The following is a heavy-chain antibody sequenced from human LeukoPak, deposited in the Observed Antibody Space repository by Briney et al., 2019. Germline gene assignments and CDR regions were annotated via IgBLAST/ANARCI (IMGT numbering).Heavy chain of an antibody. CDR3: ASRLGGSYYAGAFDI. J-gene: IGHJ3*02. CDR1: GFTFSSYT. CDR2: IAGGSSNI. Sequence: GGSLRLSCAASGFTFSSYTMNWVRQAPGKGLEWVSSIAGGSSNIYYADSVKGRFTISRDNAKNSLYLQMNSLRAEDTAVYYCASRLGGSYYAGAFDIWGQGTMVTVSS. D-gene: IGHD1-26*01. V-gene: IGHV3-21*04.